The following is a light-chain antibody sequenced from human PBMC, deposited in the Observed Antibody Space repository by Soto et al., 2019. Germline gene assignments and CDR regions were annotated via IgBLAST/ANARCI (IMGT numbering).Light chain of an antibody. J-gene: IGKJ1*01. CDR1: QGISNY. CDR2: AAS. CDR3: QKYNSAPWT. V-gene: IGKV1-27*01. Sequence: DIQMTQSPSSLSASVGDRVTIACRASQGISNYLAWYQQKPGKVPKLLIFAASTLQSRVPSRFSGSGSGTDFTLTISSLQPEDVATYYCQKYNSAPWTFGQGTKVEIK.